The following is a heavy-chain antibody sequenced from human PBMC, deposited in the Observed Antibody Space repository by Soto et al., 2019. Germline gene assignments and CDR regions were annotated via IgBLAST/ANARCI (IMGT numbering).Heavy chain of an antibody. J-gene: IGHJ5*02. CDR3: ATDDHGVARLS. CDR1: GGTFSNYI. D-gene: IGHD4-17*01. Sequence: QVQLVQSGAEVKKPGSSVKVSCKASGGTFSNYIINWVRQAPGQGLEWMGRVIPSIGMANTAQNFQGRVTITADQSTSTTYMELIRLRYEDTAVFYCATDDHGVARLSWGQGTLVTVSS. V-gene: IGHV1-69*08. CDR2: VIPSIGMA.